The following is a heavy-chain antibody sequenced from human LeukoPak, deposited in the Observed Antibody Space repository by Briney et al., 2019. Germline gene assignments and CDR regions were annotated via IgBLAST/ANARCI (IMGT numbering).Heavy chain of an antibody. CDR2: IKQDGSEK. Sequence: GGSLRLSCAASGFTFSSYWMSWVRQAPGKGLEWVANIKQDGSEKHYVDSVKGRFTISRDNAKNSLYLQMNSLRAEDTAVYYCARRQGSYFDTSGYYYGWGQGTLVTVSS. CDR3: ARRQGSYFDTSGYYYG. D-gene: IGHD3-22*01. CDR1: GFTFSSYW. J-gene: IGHJ4*02. V-gene: IGHV3-7*01.